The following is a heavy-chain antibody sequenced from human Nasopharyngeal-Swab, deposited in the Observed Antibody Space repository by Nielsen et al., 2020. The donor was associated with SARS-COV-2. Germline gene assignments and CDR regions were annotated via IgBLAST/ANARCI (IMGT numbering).Heavy chain of an antibody. V-gene: IGHV4-34*01. CDR2: INHSEST. D-gene: IGHD3-10*01. CDR1: GGSFNDYY. Sequence: SETLSLTCAVYGGSFNDYYWSWIRQPPGKGLDWIGDINHSESTNYNPSLKSRVTISVDTSKNQFSLKLNSVTAADTAVYYCARTRGRLYVGSGSYHWYFDLWGRGTLVTVSS. CDR3: ARTRGRLYVGSGSYHWYFDL. J-gene: IGHJ2*01.